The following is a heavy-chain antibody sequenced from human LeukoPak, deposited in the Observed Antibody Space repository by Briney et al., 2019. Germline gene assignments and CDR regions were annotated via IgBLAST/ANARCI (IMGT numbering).Heavy chain of an antibody. CDR2: IYYSGST. CDR3: AGETYDSSGYYYSSGKVQH. D-gene: IGHD3-22*01. V-gene: IGHV4-39*07. CDR1: GGSISSSSYY. J-gene: IGHJ1*01. Sequence: SETLSLTCTVSGGSISSSSYYWGWIRQPPGKGLEWIGSIYYSGSTYYNPSLKSRVTISVDTSKNQFSLKLSSVTAADTAVYYCAGETYDSSGYYYSSGKVQHWGQGTLVTVSS.